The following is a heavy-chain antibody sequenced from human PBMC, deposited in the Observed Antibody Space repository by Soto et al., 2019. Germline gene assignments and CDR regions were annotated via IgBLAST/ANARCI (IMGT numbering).Heavy chain of an antibody. CDR3: ARHRHPRGTVGATSPLDP. J-gene: IGHJ5*02. Sequence: GGSLRLSCAISGFSVSSNYLSWVRQAPGKGLEWVSVHYSGGSTYYADSVQGRFTTSRDKSNNTLYLQMRRVRAEDTAVYFCARHRHPRGTVGATSPLDPWGQGTQVTVSS. CDR1: GFSVSSNY. D-gene: IGHD1-26*01. V-gene: IGHV3-53*01. CDR2: HYSGGST.